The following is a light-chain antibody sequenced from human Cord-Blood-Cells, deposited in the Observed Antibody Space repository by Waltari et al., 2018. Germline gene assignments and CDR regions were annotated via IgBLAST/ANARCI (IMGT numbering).Light chain of an antibody. Sequence: QSAMTPPASVSGSPGQSLTISCTGTSSDVGGYNYVSWYQQHTGKAPKLMIYEVSNRPSGVSNRFSGSKSGNTASLTISGLQAEDEADYYCSSYTSSSTYVFGTGTKVTVL. V-gene: IGLV2-14*01. CDR1: SSDVGGYNY. CDR2: EVS. J-gene: IGLJ1*01. CDR3: SSYTSSSTYV.